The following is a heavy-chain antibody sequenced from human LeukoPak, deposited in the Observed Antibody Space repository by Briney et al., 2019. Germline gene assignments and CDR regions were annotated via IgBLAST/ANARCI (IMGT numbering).Heavy chain of an antibody. V-gene: IGHV3-48*01. D-gene: IGHD3-10*01. CDR3: ARVLGSYYRTREDYGMDV. CDR1: GFTFSSYS. CDR2: ISSSSTI. J-gene: IGHJ6*02. Sequence: GGSLRLSCAASGFTFSSYSMNWVRQAPGKGLEWVSYISSSSTIYDADSVKGRFTISRDNAKNSLYLQMNSLRAEDTAVYYCARVLGSYYRTREDYGMDVWGQGTTVTVSS.